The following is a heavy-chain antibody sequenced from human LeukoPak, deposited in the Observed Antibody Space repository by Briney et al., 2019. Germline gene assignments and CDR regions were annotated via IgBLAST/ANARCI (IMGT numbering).Heavy chain of an antibody. Sequence: PSETLSLTCTVSGASITSYYWSWIRQPPGKGLEWIGFLSYSGSANYNPSLKSRVTISVDTSKNQFSLSLTSVTAADTAVYYCARPVSSSWPDAFDIWGQGTMVTVSS. CDR3: ARPVSSSWPDAFDI. J-gene: IGHJ3*02. V-gene: IGHV4-59*08. D-gene: IGHD6-13*01. CDR1: GASITSYY. CDR2: LSYSGSA.